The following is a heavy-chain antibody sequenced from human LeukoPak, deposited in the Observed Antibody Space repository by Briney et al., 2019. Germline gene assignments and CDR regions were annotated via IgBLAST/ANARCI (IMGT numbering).Heavy chain of an antibody. CDR1: GYTFTGYY. CDR2: MNPNSGNT. D-gene: IGHD2-2*01. CDR3: ARVEYQLLASYAFDI. V-gene: IGHV1-8*03. J-gene: IGHJ3*02. Sequence: ASVKVSCKASGYTFTGYYMHWVRQAPGQGLEWMGWMNPNSGNTGYAQKFQGRVTITRNTSISTAYMELSSLRSEDTAVYYCARVEYQLLASYAFDIWGQGTMVTVSS.